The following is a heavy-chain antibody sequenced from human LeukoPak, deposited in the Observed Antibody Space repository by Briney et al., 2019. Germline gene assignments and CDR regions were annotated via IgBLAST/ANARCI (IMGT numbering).Heavy chain of an antibody. CDR2: IYYSGST. Sequence: SQTLSLTCTVSGGSISSYYWSLIRQPPGKGLEWIGYIYYSGSTNYNPSLKSRVTISVDTSKNQFSLKLSSVTAADTAVYYCARAGSGSYYPYDAFDIWGQGTMVTVSS. CDR3: ARAGSGSYYPYDAFDI. CDR1: GGSISSYY. D-gene: IGHD1-26*01. V-gene: IGHV4-59*01. J-gene: IGHJ3*02.